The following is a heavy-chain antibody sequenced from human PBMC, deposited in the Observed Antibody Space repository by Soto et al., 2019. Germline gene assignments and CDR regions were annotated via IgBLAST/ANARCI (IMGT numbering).Heavy chain of an antibody. Sequence: PSETLSLTCTVSGGSISSGGYYWSWIRQHPGKGLEWIGYIYYSGSTYYNPSLKSRVTISVDTSKNQFSLKLSSVTAADTAVYYCARDSDSSSWCLDYWGQGTLVTVSS. V-gene: IGHV4-31*03. CDR1: GGSISSGGYY. J-gene: IGHJ4*02. CDR3: ARDSDSSSWCLDY. CDR2: IYYSGST. D-gene: IGHD6-13*01.